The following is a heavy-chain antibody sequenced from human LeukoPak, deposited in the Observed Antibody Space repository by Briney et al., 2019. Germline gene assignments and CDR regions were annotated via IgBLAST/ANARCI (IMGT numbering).Heavy chain of an antibody. CDR1: GFTFSNYW. CDR2: VNYDGSTA. J-gene: IGHJ6*02. CDR3: ARGYGMDV. V-gene: IGHV3-74*01. Sequence: PGGSLRLSCAASGFTFSNYWMHWVRHAPGKGLVWVSRVNYDGSTANCADSVKGRFTISRDNAKNTLYLQMNSLTAEDTAVYYCARGYGMDVWGRGTTVTVSS.